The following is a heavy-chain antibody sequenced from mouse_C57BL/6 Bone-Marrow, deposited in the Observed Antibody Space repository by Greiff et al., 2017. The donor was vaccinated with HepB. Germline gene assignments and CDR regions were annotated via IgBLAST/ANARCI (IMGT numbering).Heavy chain of an antibody. V-gene: IGHV1-53*01. Sequence: QVQLKQPGPELVKPGASVKLSCKASGYTFTSYWMHWVKQRPGQGLEWIGNINPSNGGTNYNEKFKSKATLTVDKSSSTAYMQLSSLTSEDSAVYYCARCSSCSYWYFDVWGTGTTVTVSS. CDR3: ARCSSCSYWYFDV. J-gene: IGHJ1*03. CDR2: INPSNGGT. CDR1: GYTFTSYW. D-gene: IGHD1-1*01.